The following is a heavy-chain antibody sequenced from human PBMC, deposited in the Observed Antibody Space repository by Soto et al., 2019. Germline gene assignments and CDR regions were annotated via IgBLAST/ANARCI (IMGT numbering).Heavy chain of an antibody. CDR3: AKPLNLGQQLVPRFDP. V-gene: IGHV3-30*18. Sequence: QVQLVESGGGVVQPGRSLRLSCAASGFTFSTCGMHWVRQAPGKGLEWVAIISYDGSNKYYADSVKGRFTISRDNSKNTLYLQMNSLRAEDTAVYYCAKPLNLGQQLVPRFDPWGQGTLVTVSS. CDR1: GFTFSTCG. CDR2: ISYDGSNK. D-gene: IGHD6-13*01. J-gene: IGHJ5*02.